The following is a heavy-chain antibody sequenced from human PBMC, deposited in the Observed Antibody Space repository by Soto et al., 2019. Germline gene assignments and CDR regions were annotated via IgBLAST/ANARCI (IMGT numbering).Heavy chain of an antibody. J-gene: IGHJ4*02. CDR2: INPNSGGT. CDR1: GYAFNGDY. V-gene: IGHV1-2*04. CDR3: ARVSHSRSSYFDY. Sequence: GVPVKVSSEASGYAFNGDYRHWRGQAPGQGLEWMGWINPNSGGTNYAQKFQGWVNMTRDTSISTAYMELSRLRSDDPDVYYCARVSHSRSSYFDYWGQGTLVTVSS.